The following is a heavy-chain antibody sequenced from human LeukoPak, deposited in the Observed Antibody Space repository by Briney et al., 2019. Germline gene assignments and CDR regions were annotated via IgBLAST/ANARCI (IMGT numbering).Heavy chain of an antibody. J-gene: IGHJ4*02. CDR3: ARDRSVYNY. Sequence: ASVTVSCKVSGYTLTELSMHWVRQAPGKGLEWMGGFDPEDGETIYAQKLQGRVTMTTDTSTSTAYMELRSLRSDDTAVYYCARDRSVYNYWGQGTLVTVSS. D-gene: IGHD5/OR15-5a*01. V-gene: IGHV1-24*01. CDR1: GYTLTELS. CDR2: FDPEDGET.